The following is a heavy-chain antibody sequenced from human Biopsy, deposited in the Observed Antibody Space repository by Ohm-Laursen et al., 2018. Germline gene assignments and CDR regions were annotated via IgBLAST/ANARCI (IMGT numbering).Heavy chain of an antibody. CDR2: IYSDGNT. CDR1: GFTVSDNH. Sequence: SFRLSCAASGFTVSDNHISWIRQAPGKGLQWVSLIYSDGNTYYADSAKGRFTISRDIPRNTLYLQMNSLRAEDTAVYYCARGPGKLWSGYYTWGQGSLVSVSS. CDR3: ARGPGKLWSGYYT. V-gene: IGHV3-53*01. J-gene: IGHJ5*02. D-gene: IGHD3-3*01.